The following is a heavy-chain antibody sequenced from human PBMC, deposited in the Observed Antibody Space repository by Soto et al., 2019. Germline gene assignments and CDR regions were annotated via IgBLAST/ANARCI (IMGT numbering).Heavy chain of an antibody. Sequence: VASVKVSCKASGGTFSSYAISWVRQAPGQGLEWMGGIIPIFGTANYAQKFQGRVTITADESTSTAYMELSSLRSEDTAVYYCAKDPQWLVRENWFDPWGQGTLVTVSS. CDR3: AKDPQWLVRENWFDP. V-gene: IGHV1-69*13. J-gene: IGHJ5*02. CDR1: GGTFSSYA. CDR2: IIPIFGTA. D-gene: IGHD6-19*01.